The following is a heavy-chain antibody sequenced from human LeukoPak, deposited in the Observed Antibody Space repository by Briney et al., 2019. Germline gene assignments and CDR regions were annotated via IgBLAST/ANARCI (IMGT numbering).Heavy chain of an antibody. CDR2: IYYGGST. J-gene: IGHJ4*02. D-gene: IGHD6-13*01. CDR1: GGSISSGTYY. V-gene: IGHV4-39*01. CDR3: AKPRGAAAGIFDY. Sequence: SETLSLTCTVSGGSISSGTYYWGWIRQPPGKGLEWIGSIYYGGSTYYNPSLKSRVTISVDTSKNQFSLKLSSVTAADTAIYYCAKPRGAAAGIFDYWGQGTLVTVSS.